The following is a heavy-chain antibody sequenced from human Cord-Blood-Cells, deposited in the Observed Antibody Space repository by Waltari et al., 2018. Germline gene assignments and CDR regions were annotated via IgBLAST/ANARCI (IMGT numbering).Heavy chain of an antibody. V-gene: IGHV4-39*01. J-gene: IGHJ4*02. Sequence: QLQLQESGPGLVKPSETLSLTCTVSGGSISSSSYYWGWIRQPPGQGLAWIGSIYYSGSTYYNPSLKSRVTISVDTSKNQFSLKLSSVTAADTAVYYCATEGSGYSGYDKKGSLDYWGQGTLVTVSS. CDR3: ATEGSGYSGYDKKGSLDY. CDR1: GGSISSSSYY. CDR2: IYYSGST. D-gene: IGHD5-12*01.